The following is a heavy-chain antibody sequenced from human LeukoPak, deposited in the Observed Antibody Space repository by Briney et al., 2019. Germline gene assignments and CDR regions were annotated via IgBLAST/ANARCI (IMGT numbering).Heavy chain of an antibody. J-gene: IGHJ4*02. CDR2: IHPSGGNT. CDR1: GYTFTSNY. V-gene: IGHV1-46*01. CDR3: ARDCSSTRCQGPVFDN. Sequence: RASVKVSCKASGYTFTSNYMHWVRQAPGRGLEWMGIIHPSGGNTNYAQKFQGRVAMTRDTSTSTVYMELSSLRSEDTAIYYCARDCSSTRCQGPVFDNWGQGTLVTVSS. D-gene: IGHD2-2*01.